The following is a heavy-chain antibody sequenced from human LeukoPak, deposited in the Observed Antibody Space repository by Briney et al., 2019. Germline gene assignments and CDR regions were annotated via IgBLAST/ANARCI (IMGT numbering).Heavy chain of an antibody. V-gene: IGHV1-69*13. Sequence: ASVKVSCKASGGTFSSYAISWVRQAPGQGLEWMGGIIPIFGTANYAQKFQGRVTITADESTSTAYMELSSLRSEDTAVYYCAREMVTRSTFDIWGQGTTVTVSS. CDR1: GGTFSSYA. CDR3: AREMVTRSTFDI. D-gene: IGHD2-21*02. J-gene: IGHJ3*02. CDR2: IIPIFGTA.